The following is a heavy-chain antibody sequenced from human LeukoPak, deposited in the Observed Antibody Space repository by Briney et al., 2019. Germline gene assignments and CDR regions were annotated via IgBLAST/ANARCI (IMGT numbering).Heavy chain of an antibody. Sequence: TGASLRLSCAASGFTFSNYAMSWVRQAPGKGLEWVSAILGSGGSTYYADSVKGRFTVSRDNSKSTLYLQMNSLRAEDTALYYCAKWGDYDVLTGYYVPDYWGQGTLVTVSP. CDR2: ILGSGGST. D-gene: IGHD3-9*01. J-gene: IGHJ4*02. CDR1: GFTFSNYA. CDR3: AKWGDYDVLTGYYVPDY. V-gene: IGHV3-23*01.